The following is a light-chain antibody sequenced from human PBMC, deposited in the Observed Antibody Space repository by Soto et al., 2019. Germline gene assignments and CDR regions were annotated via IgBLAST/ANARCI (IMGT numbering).Light chain of an antibody. J-gene: IGKJ2*01. CDR2: AAS. CDR1: QSISSY. Sequence: DIQMTQSPSSLSASVGDRVTITCRASQSISSYLNWYQQRPGKAPKLLIYAASSLQSGVPSRFNGGGSGTDFTLTISSLQPEDFATYYCQQSSSTPNTFGQGTKLEIK. CDR3: QQSSSTPNT. V-gene: IGKV1-39*01.